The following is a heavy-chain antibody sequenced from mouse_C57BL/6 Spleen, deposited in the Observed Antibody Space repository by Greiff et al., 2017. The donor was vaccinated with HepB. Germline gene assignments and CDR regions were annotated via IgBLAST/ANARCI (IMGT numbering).Heavy chain of an antibody. CDR2: INPSNGGT. Sequence: VKLQQPGTELVKPGASVKLSCKASGYTFTSYWMHWVKQRPGQGLEWIGNINPSNGGTNYNEKFKSKATLTVDKSSSTAYMQLSSRTSEDSAVYYCARGSTMITTRYFDVWGTGTTVTVSS. V-gene: IGHV1-53*01. D-gene: IGHD2-4*01. CDR3: ARGSTMITTRYFDV. J-gene: IGHJ1*03. CDR1: GYTFTSYW.